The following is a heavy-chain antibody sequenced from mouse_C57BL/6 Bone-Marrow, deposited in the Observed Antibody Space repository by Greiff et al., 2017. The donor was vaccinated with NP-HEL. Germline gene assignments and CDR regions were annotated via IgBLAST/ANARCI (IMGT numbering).Heavy chain of an antibody. D-gene: IGHD2-5*01. J-gene: IGHJ4*01. Sequence: VQLVESGAELASPGASVTLSCKASGYTFTDHIMNWVKKRPGPGLEWIGRLYPVSGEPNYNQKFMGKATFSVDRSSSTVDMVLNSLTSEDPAVYYCGIPSNPKYSYARDYWGQGTPVTVSS. CDR1: GYTFTDHI. CDR2: LYPVSGEP. V-gene: IGHV1-11*01. CDR3: GIPSNPKYSYARDY.